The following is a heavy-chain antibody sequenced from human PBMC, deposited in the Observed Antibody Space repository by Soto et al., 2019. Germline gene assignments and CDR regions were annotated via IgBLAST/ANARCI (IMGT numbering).Heavy chain of an antibody. CDR3: ARGGELRYFDWSPPYNWFDP. Sequence: PGGSLRVSCAASGFTFSSYSMNWVRQAPGKGLEWVSYISSSSSTIYYADSVKGRFTISRDNAKNSLYLQMNSLRDEDTAVYYCARGGELRYFDWSPPYNWFDPWGQGTLVTVSS. J-gene: IGHJ5*02. V-gene: IGHV3-48*02. CDR1: GFTFSSYS. D-gene: IGHD3-9*01. CDR2: ISSSSSTI.